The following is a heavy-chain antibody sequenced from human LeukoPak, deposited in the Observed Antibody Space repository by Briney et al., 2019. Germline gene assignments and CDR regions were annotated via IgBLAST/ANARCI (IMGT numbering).Heavy chain of an antibody. V-gene: IGHV3-23*01. J-gene: IGHJ5*02. CDR1: GFTFTNYA. CDR2: ISGSGGST. CDR3: AKSGVTTMVRGVIIA. D-gene: IGHD3-10*01. Sequence: GGSLRLSCAGSGFTFTNYAMSWVRQAPGKGLEWVSAISGSGGSTYYADSVKGRYTNCRDNSKSTLYLQMNSLRAEDTAIYYCAKSGVTTMVRGVIIAWGQGTLATVSS.